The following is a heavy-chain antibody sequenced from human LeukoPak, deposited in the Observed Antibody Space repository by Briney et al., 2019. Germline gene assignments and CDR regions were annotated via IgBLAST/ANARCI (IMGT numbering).Heavy chain of an antibody. CDR1: GFTVSSNY. CDR2: IYADGST. Sequence: GGSLRLSCAAPGFTVSSNYMSWVRQAPGKGLEWVSVIYADGSTYYADSVKGRFTISRDNPKNTLYLQMNSLRAEDTAVYYCARDPGLDSRGYYALGWGQGTLVTVSS. V-gene: IGHV3-53*01. CDR3: ARDPGLDSRGYYALG. J-gene: IGHJ4*02. D-gene: IGHD3-22*01.